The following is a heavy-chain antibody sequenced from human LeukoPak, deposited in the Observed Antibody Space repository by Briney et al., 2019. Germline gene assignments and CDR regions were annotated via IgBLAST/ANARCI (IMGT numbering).Heavy chain of an antibody. V-gene: IGHV4-39*01. CDR3: ARHRRLWFGELLLIAGGLDY. J-gene: IGHJ4*02. Sequence: SETLSLTCTVSGGSISSSSYYWGWIRQPPGKGLEWIGSIYYSGSTYYNPSLKSRVTISVDTSKNQFSLKLSSVTAADTAVYYCARHRRLWFGELLLIAGGLDYWGQGTLVTVSS. D-gene: IGHD3-10*01. CDR1: GGSISSSSYY. CDR2: IYYSGST.